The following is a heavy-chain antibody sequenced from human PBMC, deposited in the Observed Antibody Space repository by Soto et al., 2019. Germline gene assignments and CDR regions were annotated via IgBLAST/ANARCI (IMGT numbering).Heavy chain of an antibody. CDR2: MNPNSGNT. CDR3: ARGDYYDSSGPFSDAFDI. V-gene: IGHV1-8*01. CDR1: GYTFTSYD. J-gene: IGHJ3*02. Sequence: ASVKVSCKASGYTFTSYDINWVRQATGQGLEWMGWMNPNSGNTGYAQKFQGRFTISRDNAKNSLYLQMNSLRAEGTAVYYCARGDYYDSSGPFSDAFDIWGQGTMVTVSS. D-gene: IGHD3-22*01.